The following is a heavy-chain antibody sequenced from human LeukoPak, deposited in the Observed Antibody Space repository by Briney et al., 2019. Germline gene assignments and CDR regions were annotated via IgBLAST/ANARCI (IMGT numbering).Heavy chain of an antibody. D-gene: IGHD2-21*02. CDR1: GGTFSSYA. J-gene: IGHJ4*02. CDR3: ARAAYCGGDCHTNFDY. V-gene: IGHV1-69*04. CDR2: IIPIFGIA. Sequence: AASVKVSCKASGGTFSSYAISWVRQAPGRGLECMGRIIPIFGIANYAQKFQGRVTITADKSTSTAYMELSSLRSEDTAVYYCARAAYCGGDCHTNFDYWGQGTLVTVSS.